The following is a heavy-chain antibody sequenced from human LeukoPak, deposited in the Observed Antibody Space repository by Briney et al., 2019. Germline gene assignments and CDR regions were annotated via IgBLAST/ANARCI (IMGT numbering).Heavy chain of an antibody. Sequence: GGSLRLSCAASGFTFSSYWMHWVRQAPGKGLVWVSRINSDGSSTTYADSVKGRFTISRDNAKNTLYLQMSSLRAEDTAVYYCARGGDGYNIYWYLDPWGRGTLVTVSS. V-gene: IGHV3-74*01. CDR2: INSDGSST. CDR1: GFTFSSYW. CDR3: ARGGDGYNIYWYLDP. D-gene: IGHD5-24*01. J-gene: IGHJ2*01.